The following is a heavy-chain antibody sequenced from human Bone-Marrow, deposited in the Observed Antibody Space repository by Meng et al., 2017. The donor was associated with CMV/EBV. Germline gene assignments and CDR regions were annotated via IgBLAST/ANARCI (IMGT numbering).Heavy chain of an antibody. J-gene: IGHJ1*01. CDR1: GFTLSNNW. Sequence: GGSLRLSCAASGFTLSNNWMHWVRQAPGKGLVWVSRIKSDGSSTSYADSVKGRFTISKDNAKNKVYLQMNSLRAEDTAVYYGARSPEQQPGQDFWGQGTLVTVSS. CDR3: ARSPEQQPGQDF. D-gene: IGHD6-13*01. CDR2: IKSDGSST. V-gene: IGHV3-74*01.